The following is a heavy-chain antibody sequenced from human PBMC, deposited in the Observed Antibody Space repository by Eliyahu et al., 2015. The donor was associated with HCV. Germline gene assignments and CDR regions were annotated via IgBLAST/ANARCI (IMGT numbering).Heavy chain of an antibody. D-gene: IGHD6-19*01. V-gene: IGHV3-30*18. CDR1: GFPFSTYG. J-gene: IGHJ4*02. CDR2: ISYDGSNK. Sequence: QVQLVESGGGVVQPGRSLGLSCEASGFPFSTYGMNWVRQAPGKGLEWVAVISYDGSNKYYADSVKGRFTISRDNSKNTLYLQMNSLRAEDTAVYYCAKDRGAVAAYFDYWGQGTLVTVSS. CDR3: AKDRGAVAAYFDY.